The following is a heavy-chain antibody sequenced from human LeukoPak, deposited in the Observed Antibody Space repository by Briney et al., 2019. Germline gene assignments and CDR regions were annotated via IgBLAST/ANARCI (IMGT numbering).Heavy chain of an antibody. CDR1: GYTFTHYG. CDR3: ARSLAAGESYYFDY. CDR2: ISAYSGNT. D-gene: IGHD6-13*01. J-gene: IGHJ4*02. Sequence: ASVTVSCKASGYTFTHYGISWVRQAPGQGLEWMGWISAYSGNTNYAQKLQGRVIMTTDTSTSTAYMELRSLRSDDTAVYYCARSLAAGESYYFDYWGQGTLVTVSS. V-gene: IGHV1-18*01.